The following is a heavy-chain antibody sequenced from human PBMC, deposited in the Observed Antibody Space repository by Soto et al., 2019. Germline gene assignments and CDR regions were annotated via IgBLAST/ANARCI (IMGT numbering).Heavy chain of an antibody. CDR3: ARLGNCIGGSCLNWFDP. J-gene: IGHJ5*02. Sequence: QVTLKESGPALVRPTETLTLTCTVSGFSLNNERMGVSWLRQPPGKALEWLAHIFSNDEKSYITSLKTRLTISKDTSKSQVVLKMTNMDPVDTATYFCARLGNCIGGSCLNWFDPWGQGILVTVSS. CDR2: IFSNDEK. D-gene: IGHD2-15*01. V-gene: IGHV2-26*01. CDR1: GFSLNNERMG.